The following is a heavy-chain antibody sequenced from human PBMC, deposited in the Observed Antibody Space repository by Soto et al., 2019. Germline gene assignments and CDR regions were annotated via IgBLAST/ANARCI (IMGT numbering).Heavy chain of an antibody. V-gene: IGHV4-59*01. CDR3: ARAVPATAMTFGY. CDR1: GGSISAYY. CDR2: IYYSGST. Sequence: PSETLSLTCAVYGGSISAYYWSWIRQPPGKGLEWIGYIYYSGSTNYNPSLKSRVTISVDTSKNQFSLKLSSVTAADTAVYYCARAVPATAMTFGYWGQGTLVTVSS. J-gene: IGHJ4*02. D-gene: IGHD2-2*01.